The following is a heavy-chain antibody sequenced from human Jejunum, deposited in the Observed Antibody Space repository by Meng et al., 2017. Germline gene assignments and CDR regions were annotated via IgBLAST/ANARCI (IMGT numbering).Heavy chain of an antibody. D-gene: IGHD4-11*01. CDR3: VSSQYGNHKGDY. CDR1: GYSINIGYY. Sequence: SEILSSTCIGTGYSINIGYYWGWIRQPPGKGLEWIGSIYHDGSTNYNPSLKSRVTISVDTSKNQFSLKLSSVTAADTAVYYCVSSQYGNHKGDYWGQGTLVTVSS. V-gene: IGHV4-38-2*02. CDR2: IYHDGST. J-gene: IGHJ4*02.